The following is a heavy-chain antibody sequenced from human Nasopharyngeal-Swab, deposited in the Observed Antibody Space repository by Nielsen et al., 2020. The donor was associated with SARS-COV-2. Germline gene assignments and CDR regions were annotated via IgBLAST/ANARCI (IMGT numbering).Heavy chain of an antibody. CDR1: GGSFSGYY. D-gene: IGHD6-13*01. CDR3: ARGYSRRHTYYYYYFGMDV. CDR2: INHSGST. J-gene: IGHJ6*02. Sequence: ESLKISCAVYGGSFSGYYWSWIRQPPGKGLEWIGEINHSGSTNYNPSLESRVTISVDTSKNQFSLKLSSVTAADTAVFYCARGYSRRHTYYYYYFGMDVWGQGTTVTVSS. V-gene: IGHV4-34*01.